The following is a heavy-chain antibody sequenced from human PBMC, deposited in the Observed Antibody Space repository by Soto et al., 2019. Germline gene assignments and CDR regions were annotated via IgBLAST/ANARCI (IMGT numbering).Heavy chain of an antibody. CDR3: ATAALRYFDWLLIFDY. J-gene: IGHJ4*02. CDR1: GYTLTELS. D-gene: IGHD3-9*01. CDR2: FDPEDGET. V-gene: IGHV1-24*01. Sequence: ASVKVSCKVSGYTLTELSMHWVRQAPGKGLEWMGGFDPEDGETIYAQKNQGRVTMTEDTSTDTAYMELSSLRSEDTAVYYCATAALRYFDWLLIFDYWGQGTLVTVSS.